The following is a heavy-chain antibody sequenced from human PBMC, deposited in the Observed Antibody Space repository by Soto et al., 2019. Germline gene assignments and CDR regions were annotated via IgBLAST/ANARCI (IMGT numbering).Heavy chain of an antibody. J-gene: IGHJ4*02. CDR3: ARGLISGSHYSGGWYYFDS. Sequence: SETLSLTCAVSGDSISSGGYSWTWIRQPPGKGLQWIGQINHSGSANYNPSLKSRVTISVHTSSSQFSLELSSVTAADTAVYYCARGLISGSHYSGGWYYFDSWGQGIQVTVSS. CDR2: INHSGSA. D-gene: IGHD1-26*01. CDR1: GDSISSGGYS. V-gene: IGHV4-30-2*01.